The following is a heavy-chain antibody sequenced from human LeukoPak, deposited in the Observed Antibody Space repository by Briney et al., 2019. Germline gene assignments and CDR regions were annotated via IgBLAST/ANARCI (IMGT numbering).Heavy chain of an antibody. Sequence: ASVKVSCKVSGYTFTGYYMHWVRQAPGQGLEWMGWINPNSGGTNYAQKFQGRVTMTRDTSISTAYMELSRLRSDDTAVYYCARAAGYDYVFRFDYWGQGTLVTVSS. V-gene: IGHV1-2*02. J-gene: IGHJ4*02. CDR1: GYTFTGYY. D-gene: IGHD3-16*01. CDR3: ARAAGYDYVFRFDY. CDR2: INPNSGGT.